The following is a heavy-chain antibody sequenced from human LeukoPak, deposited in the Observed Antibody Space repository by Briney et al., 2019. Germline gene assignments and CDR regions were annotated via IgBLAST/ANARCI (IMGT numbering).Heavy chain of an antibody. Sequence: GGSLRLSCAASGFTFSSFEMNWVRQAPGKGLEWISYISASGTITHYADSVEGRFTISRDNAKNSLYLQMNSLRAEDTAVYYCARDDKGLAGTFDYWGQGTLVTVSS. CDR3: ARDDKGLAGTFDY. CDR2: ISASGTIT. J-gene: IGHJ4*02. D-gene: IGHD3-16*01. CDR1: GFTFSSFE. V-gene: IGHV3-48*03.